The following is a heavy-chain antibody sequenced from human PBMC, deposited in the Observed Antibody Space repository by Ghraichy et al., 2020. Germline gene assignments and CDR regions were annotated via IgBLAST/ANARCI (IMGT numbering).Heavy chain of an antibody. CDR2: VYSGGVT. Sequence: GGSLRLSCAASGFTVTTNYMTWVRQTPGKGLEWVSVVYSGGVTYYADSVKGRFTISRDSSKNTVFLQMNSLRAEDTAVYYCARGFFDNYYALDVWGRGTTVTVSS. CDR3: ARGFFDNYYALDV. V-gene: IGHV3-53*01. J-gene: IGHJ6*02. CDR1: GFTVTTNY.